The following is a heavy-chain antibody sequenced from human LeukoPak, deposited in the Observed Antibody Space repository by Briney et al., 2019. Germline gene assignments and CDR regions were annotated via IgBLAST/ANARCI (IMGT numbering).Heavy chain of an antibody. J-gene: IGHJ5*02. Sequence: GGSLRLSCAASGFTFSTYGMHWVRQAPGKGLEWVSFIRYVGINKYYADSVKGRSTISRDNSKNTLYLQMNSLRPEDTAVYYCARRPRTPYYYGSGSFSWGQGTLVTVSS. CDR3: ARRPRTPYYYGSGSFS. CDR2: IRYVGINK. V-gene: IGHV3-30*02. D-gene: IGHD3-10*01. CDR1: GFTFSTYG.